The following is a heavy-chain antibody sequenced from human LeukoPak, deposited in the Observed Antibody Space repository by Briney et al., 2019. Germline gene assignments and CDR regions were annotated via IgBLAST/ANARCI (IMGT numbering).Heavy chain of an antibody. V-gene: IGHV3-74*01. CDR2: IISDGSST. Sequence: GGSLRLSCEASGFTFSSYWLHWVRRAPGKGLVWVSRIISDGSSTNYADSVKGRFTISRDNAKHRLYLQMNSLRAEDTAVYYCARTWRTYGMDVWGQGTTVIVSS. J-gene: IGHJ6*02. D-gene: IGHD3-3*01. CDR3: ARTWRTYGMDV. CDR1: GFTFSSYW.